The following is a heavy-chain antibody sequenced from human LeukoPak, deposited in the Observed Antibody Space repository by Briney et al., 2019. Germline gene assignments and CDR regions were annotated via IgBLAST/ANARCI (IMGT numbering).Heavy chain of an antibody. Sequence: SETLSLTCAVSGGSFSGYYWSWFRQPPPKGLAWIGFIYYSGTTNYNPSLKSRITMTVDTSRNQISLYLSPVSAADTAVYYCARGLPGYSNGDDAFDIWGQGTMVTASS. J-gene: IGHJ3*02. V-gene: IGHV4-59*01. D-gene: IGHD6-19*01. CDR1: GGSFSGYY. CDR2: IYYSGTT. CDR3: ARGLPGYSNGDDAFDI.